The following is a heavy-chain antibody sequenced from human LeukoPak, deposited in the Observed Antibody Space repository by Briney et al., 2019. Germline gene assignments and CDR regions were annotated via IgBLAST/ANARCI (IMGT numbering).Heavy chain of an antibody. D-gene: IGHD3-16*01. CDR1: GLTFSNVW. J-gene: IGHJ4*02. CDR3: SWGSQQHFDY. V-gene: IGHV3-15*01. CDR2: IRSKADGGTT. Sequence: GGSLRLSCAASGLTFSNVWMNWVRQAPGKGLEWVGLIRSKADGGTTDYAAPVKGRSTISRDDSKNTLYLQMNSLKTEDTAVYYCSWGSQQHFDYWGQGTLVTVSS.